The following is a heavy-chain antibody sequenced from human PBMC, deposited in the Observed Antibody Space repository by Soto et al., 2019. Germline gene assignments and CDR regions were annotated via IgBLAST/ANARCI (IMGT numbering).Heavy chain of an antibody. CDR1: GFTFRNFA. V-gene: IGHV3-30*04. J-gene: IGHJ4*02. D-gene: IGHD5-12*01. Sequence: QVQLVESGGGVVQPGRSLRLSCAASGFTFRNFAMHWVRQAPGKGLEWLAAITFDGKDKYYADSVKGRFTISRDTSENTLYLQMNSLRIDDTALYFCTRDLLAGHDVYWGQGTLVTVSS. CDR2: ITFDGKDK. CDR3: TRDLLAGHDVY.